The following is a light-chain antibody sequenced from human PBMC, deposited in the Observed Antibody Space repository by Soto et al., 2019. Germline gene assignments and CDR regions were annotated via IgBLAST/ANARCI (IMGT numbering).Light chain of an antibody. CDR1: QSVSSSY. V-gene: IGKV3-20*01. Sequence: EIVLTQSPGTLSLSPGERATLSCRASQSVSSSYLAWYQQKPGQAPRLLIDGTSSRATAIPARFSGSGSGTDFTLTISRLEPEDFEVDYCQQYGSSSWTFGQGTKVEIK. J-gene: IGKJ1*01. CDR2: GTS. CDR3: QQYGSSSWT.